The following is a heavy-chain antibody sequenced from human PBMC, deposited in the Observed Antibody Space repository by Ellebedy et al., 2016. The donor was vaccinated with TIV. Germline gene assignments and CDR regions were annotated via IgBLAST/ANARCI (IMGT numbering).Heavy chain of an antibody. CDR3: AGRAYNWNDGSLFDY. CDR1: GFTFSSYW. Sequence: GGSLRLSCAASGFTFSSYWMHWVRQAPGKGLEWVANIKQDGTDDNYVDSVKGRFTVSRDNTRRSVFLHMNTLRVEDTAVYYCAGRAYNWNDGSLFDYWGQGTLVTVSS. D-gene: IGHD1-1*01. J-gene: IGHJ4*02. V-gene: IGHV3-7*03. CDR2: IKQDGTDD.